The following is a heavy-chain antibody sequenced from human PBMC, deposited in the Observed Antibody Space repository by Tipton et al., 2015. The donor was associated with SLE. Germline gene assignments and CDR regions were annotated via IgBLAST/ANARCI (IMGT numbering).Heavy chain of an antibody. V-gene: IGHV4-59*08. D-gene: IGHD2-8*01. CDR1: GGSISSYN. CDR2: ISDGGGT. J-gene: IGHJ6*02. CDR3: ARGMVSWRGAIVGVDV. Sequence: TLSLTCAVSGGSISSYNWSWIRQPPGKGLEWIGYISDGGGTNYNPSLKSRVNISVDPAMNQFSLKLTSVTAADTALYNCARGMVSWRGAIVGVDVWGPGTTVNVSS.